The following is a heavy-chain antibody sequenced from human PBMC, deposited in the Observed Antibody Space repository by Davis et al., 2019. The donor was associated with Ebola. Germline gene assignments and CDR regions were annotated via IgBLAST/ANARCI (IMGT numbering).Heavy chain of an antibody. V-gene: IGHV4-39*01. CDR2: IYYSGST. J-gene: IGHJ4*02. CDR3: ARGDPWIQLWSRRGYYFDY. D-gene: IGHD5-18*01. CDR1: GGSISSSSYY. Sequence: SETLSLTCTVSGGSISSSSYYWGWIRQPPGKGLEWIGSIYYSGSTHYNPSLKSRVTIFVDTSKNQFSLKLSSVTAADTAVYYCARGDPWIQLWSRRGYYFDYWGQGTLVTVSS.